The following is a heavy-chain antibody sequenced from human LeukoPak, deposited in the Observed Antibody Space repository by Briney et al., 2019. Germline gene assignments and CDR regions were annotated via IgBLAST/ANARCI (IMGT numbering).Heavy chain of an antibody. J-gene: IGHJ4*02. V-gene: IGHV4-30-4*01. Sequence: SQTLSLTCTVSGGSISSGDYYWSWIRQPPGKGLEWIGEINHSGSTNYNPSLKSRVTISVDTSKNQFSLKLSSVTAADTAVYYCARLTLTGSLNWGQGTLVTVSS. CDR2: INHSGST. CDR3: ARLTLTGSLN. CDR1: GGSISSGDYY. D-gene: IGHD7-27*01.